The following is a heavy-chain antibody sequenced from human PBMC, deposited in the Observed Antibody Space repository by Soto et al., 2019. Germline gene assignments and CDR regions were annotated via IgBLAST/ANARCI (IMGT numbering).Heavy chain of an antibody. CDR2: IYYSGST. J-gene: IGHJ4*01. D-gene: IGHD3-10*01. CDR1: GGSISSSSYY. V-gene: IGHV4-39*01. Sequence: SETLSLTCTVSGGSISSSSYYWGWIRQPPGKGLEWIGSIYYSGSTYYNPSLKSRVTISVDTSKNQFSLKLSSVTAADTAVYYCVGEIEVDYWGHGTLVTVSS. CDR3: VGEIEVDY.